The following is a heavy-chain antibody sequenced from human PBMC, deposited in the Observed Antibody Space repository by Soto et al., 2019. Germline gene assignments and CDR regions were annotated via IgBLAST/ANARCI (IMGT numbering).Heavy chain of an antibody. CDR2: IYYSGST. J-gene: IGHJ4*02. Sequence: QLQLQESGPGLVKPSETLSLTCTDSGGSISSNSYYWGWIRQPPGKGLEWIGSIYYSGSTYYNSSLKIRVTISVDTSKNQFSLNLGSVTAADTAVYYCARHLKKGNSVIRGVDYWGQGTPVTVSS. CDR1: GGSISSNSYY. D-gene: IGHD3-10*01. V-gene: IGHV4-39*01. CDR3: ARHLKKGNSVIRGVDY.